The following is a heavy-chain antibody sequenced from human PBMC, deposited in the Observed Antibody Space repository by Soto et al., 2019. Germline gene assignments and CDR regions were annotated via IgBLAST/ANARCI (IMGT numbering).Heavy chain of an antibody. V-gene: IGHV4-31*03. CDR1: GGSISRGGYY. D-gene: IGHD5-12*01. Sequence: QVQLQESGPGLVKPSQTLSLTCTVSGGSISRGGYYWSWIRQHPGKGLEWIGYIYYSGGTYYNPSFKSRGTISVDTAENQFSLRLSSVTAADAAVYYCARKDSGYADYMDVWGKGTTVTVSS. CDR2: IYYSGGT. J-gene: IGHJ6*03. CDR3: ARKDSGYADYMDV.